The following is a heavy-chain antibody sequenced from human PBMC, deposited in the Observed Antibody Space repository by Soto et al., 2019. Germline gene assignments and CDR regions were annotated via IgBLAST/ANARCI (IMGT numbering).Heavy chain of an antibody. J-gene: IGHJ3*02. CDR1: GFTFSNAW. Sequence: GGSLRLSCAASGFTFSNAWMSWVRQAPGKGLEWVGRIKSKTDGGTTDYAAPVRGRFTISRDDSKNTLYLQMNSLKTEDTAVYYRTTDEIAYYDFWSGYYTAFDIWGQGTMVTVSS. CDR3: TTDEIAYYDFWSGYYTAFDI. CDR2: IKSKTDGGTT. D-gene: IGHD3-3*01. V-gene: IGHV3-15*01.